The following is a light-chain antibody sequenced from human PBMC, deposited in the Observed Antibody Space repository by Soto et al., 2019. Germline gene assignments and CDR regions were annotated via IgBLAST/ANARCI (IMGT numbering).Light chain of an antibody. J-gene: IGKJ1*01. Sequence: DIQMTQSPSTLCASVGGRVTIACRASQSISSWLAWYQQQPGKAPKLLIYKASSLESGVPSRFSGSGSRTEFTLTISSLQPDDFATYYCQQYNSYSRTFGQGTKVDIK. V-gene: IGKV1-5*03. CDR1: QSISSW. CDR3: QQYNSYSRT. CDR2: KAS.